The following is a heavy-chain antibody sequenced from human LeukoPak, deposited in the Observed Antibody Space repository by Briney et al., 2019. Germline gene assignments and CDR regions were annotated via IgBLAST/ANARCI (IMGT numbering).Heavy chain of an antibody. V-gene: IGHV3-21*01. Sequence: GGSLRLSCAAPGFTFSSYSMNWARQAPGKGLEWVSSISSSSSYIYYADSVKGRFTISRDNAKNSLYLQMNSLRAEDTAVYYCARADYDSSGPDYWGQGTLVTVSS. CDR2: ISSSSSYI. D-gene: IGHD3-22*01. CDR3: ARADYDSSGPDY. J-gene: IGHJ4*02. CDR1: GFTFSSYS.